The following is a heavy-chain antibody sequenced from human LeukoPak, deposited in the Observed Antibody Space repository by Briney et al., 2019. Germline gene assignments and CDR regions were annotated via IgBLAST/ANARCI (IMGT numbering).Heavy chain of an antibody. Sequence: ASVKVSCKASGYTFTSYYMHWVRQAPGQGLEWMGIINPSGGGTSYAQKFQGRVTMTRDTSTSKVYMELSTLRSEDTAVYYCAREGGGYCSGGSCYRFDPWGQGTLVTVSS. V-gene: IGHV1-46*01. D-gene: IGHD2-15*01. CDR2: INPSGGGT. CDR1: GYTFTSYY. CDR3: AREGGGYCSGGSCYRFDP. J-gene: IGHJ5*02.